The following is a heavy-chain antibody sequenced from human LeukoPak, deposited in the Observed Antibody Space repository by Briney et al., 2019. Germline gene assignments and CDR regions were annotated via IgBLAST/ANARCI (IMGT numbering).Heavy chain of an antibody. CDR3: ARDYDRIAAAGTKLSGPRALDYYYMDV. J-gene: IGHJ6*03. D-gene: IGHD6-13*01. Sequence: ASVKVSCKASGYTFTSYGISWVRQAPGQGLEWMGGIIPIFGTANYAQKFQGRVTITTDESTSTAYMELSSLRSEDTAVYYCARDYDRIAAAGTKLSGPRALDYYYMDVWGKGTTVTVSS. V-gene: IGHV1-69*05. CDR2: IIPIFGTA. CDR1: GYTFTSYG.